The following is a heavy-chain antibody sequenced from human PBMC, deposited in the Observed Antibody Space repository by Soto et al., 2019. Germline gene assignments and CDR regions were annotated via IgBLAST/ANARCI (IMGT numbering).Heavy chain of an antibody. V-gene: IGHV3-33*01. Sequence: GGSLSLSCAASGFPFRDYAFHWVRQPPGKGLEWVAVLSYDGSEKYYGDSVKGRFTISRDNAKNSLYLQMNSLRAEDTAVYYCARRRIAAAGDYWGQGTLVTVSS. J-gene: IGHJ4*02. CDR3: ARRRIAAAGDY. CDR1: GFPFRDYA. D-gene: IGHD6-13*01. CDR2: LSYDGSEK.